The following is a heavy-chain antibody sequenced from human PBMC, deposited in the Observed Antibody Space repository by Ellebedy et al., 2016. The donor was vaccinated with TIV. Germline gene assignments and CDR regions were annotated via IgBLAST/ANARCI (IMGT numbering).Heavy chain of an antibody. J-gene: IGHJ3*01. CDR1: GGSLSDNY. D-gene: IGHD3-16*01. CDR2: LYYTGST. CDR3: VSSASMDAFDL. Sequence: SETLSLTCAVSGGSLSDNYWTWIRQPPGKGLEWIGYLYYTGSTNYNPSLKSRVTISVNTPRNQFSLKLSSVTAADTAVYYCVSSASMDAFDLWGQGTMVTVPS. V-gene: IGHV4-59*01.